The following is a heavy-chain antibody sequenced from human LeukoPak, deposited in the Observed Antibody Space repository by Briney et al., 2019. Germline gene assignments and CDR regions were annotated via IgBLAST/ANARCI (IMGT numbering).Heavy chain of an antibody. D-gene: IGHD3-10*01. CDR3: ATRSITSSY. CDR1: GGSFSGYY. Sequence: PETLFLTCAVYGGSFSGYYWSWIRPPPGKGLEWIGEINHSGSTNYNPSLKSRVTISVDTSKNQFSLKLSSVTAADTAVYYCATRSITSSYWGQGTLVTVSS. J-gene: IGHJ4*02. V-gene: IGHV4-34*01. CDR2: INHSGST.